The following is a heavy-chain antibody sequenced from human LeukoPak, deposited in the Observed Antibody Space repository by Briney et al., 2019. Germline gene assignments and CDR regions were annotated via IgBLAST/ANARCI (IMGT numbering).Heavy chain of an antibody. CDR1: GGSFSGYY. CDR3: ARKYCSGGSCYSGFDY. V-gene: IGHV4-34*01. D-gene: IGHD2-15*01. CDR2: INHSGST. Sequence: KSSETLSLTCAVYGGSFSGYYWSWIRQPPGKGLEWIGEINHSGSTNYNPSLKSRVTISVDTSKNQFSLKLSSVTAADTAVYYCARKYCSGGSCYSGFDYWGQGTLVTVSS. J-gene: IGHJ4*02.